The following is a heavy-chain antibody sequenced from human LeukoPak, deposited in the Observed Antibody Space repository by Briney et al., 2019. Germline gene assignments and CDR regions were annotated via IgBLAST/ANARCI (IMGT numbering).Heavy chain of an antibody. CDR3: AKDAHLLGEGFDY. Sequence: PGGSLRLSCAASGFTFSSYGMHWVRQAPGKGLEWVAFIRYDGSNKYYADSAKGRFTISRDNSKNTLYLQMNSLRAEDTAVYYCAKDAHLLGEGFDYWGQGTLVTVSS. V-gene: IGHV3-30*02. D-gene: IGHD3-3*02. CDR2: IRYDGSNK. J-gene: IGHJ4*02. CDR1: GFTFSSYG.